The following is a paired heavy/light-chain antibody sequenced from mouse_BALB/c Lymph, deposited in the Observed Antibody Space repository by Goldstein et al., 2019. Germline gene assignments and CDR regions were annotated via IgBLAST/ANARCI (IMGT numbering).Heavy chain of an antibody. V-gene: IGHV5-4*02. J-gene: IGHJ3*01. CDR2: ISDGGSYT. CDR1: GFTFSDYY. D-gene: IGHD1-1*01. CDR3: ASPYYYGSRGAWFAY. Sequence: EVQLVESGGGLVKPGGSLKLSCAASGFTFSDYYMYWVRQTPEKRLEWVATISDGGSYTYYPDSVKGRFTISRDNAKNNLYLQMSSLKSEDTAMYYCASPYYYGSRGAWFAYWGQGTLVTVSA.
Light chain of an antibody. CDR1: QSIGTS. CDR2: YAS. J-gene: IGKJ1*01. V-gene: IGKV5-48*01. CDR3: QQSNSWPTT. Sequence: DILLTQSPAILSVSPGERVSFSCRASQSIGTSIHWYQQRTNGSPRLLIKYASESISGIPSRFSGSGSGTDFTLSINSVESEDIADYYCQQSNSWPTTFGGGTKLEIK.